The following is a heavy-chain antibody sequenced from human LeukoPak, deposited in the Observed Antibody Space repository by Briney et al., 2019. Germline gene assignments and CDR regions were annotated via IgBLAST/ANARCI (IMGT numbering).Heavy chain of an antibody. J-gene: IGHJ3*02. CDR2: VSGGGSST. CDR3: AKDKYYYGSGRNDAFDI. D-gene: IGHD3-10*01. CDR1: GFTFSNYA. V-gene: IGHV3-23*01. Sequence: GGSLRLSCVASGFTFSNYAMNWVRQAPGKGLEWVSGVSGGGSSTYYADSVKGRFTISRDNSKKRLHLQMNSLRAEDTAVYYCAKDKYYYGSGRNDAFDIWGQGTMVIVSS.